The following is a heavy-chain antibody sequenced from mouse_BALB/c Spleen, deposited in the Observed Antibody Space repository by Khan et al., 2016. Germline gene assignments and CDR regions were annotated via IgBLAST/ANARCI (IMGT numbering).Heavy chain of an antibody. CDR1: GFAFSRYW. CDR2: INPDSSTI. Sequence: EVKLHESGGGLVQPGGSLKLSCAASGFAFSRYWMRWVRQAPGKGLEWIGEINPDSSTINYTPSLKDKFIFSRDNSKNTLYLQMSNVRSEDTDLYYCARQEDCAMDYWGQGTSVTVSS. J-gene: IGHJ4*01. CDR3: ARQEDCAMDY. V-gene: IGHV4-1*02.